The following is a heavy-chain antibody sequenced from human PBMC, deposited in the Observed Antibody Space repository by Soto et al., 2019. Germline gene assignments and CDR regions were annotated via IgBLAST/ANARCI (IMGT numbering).Heavy chain of an antibody. Sequence: SETLSLTCTVSGGSISSYYWSWIRQPPGKGLEWIGYIYYSGSTNYNPSLKSRVTISVDTSKNQFSLKLSSVTAADTAVYYCAREIYSSSGGRYYYGMDVWGQGTTVTVS. J-gene: IGHJ6*02. D-gene: IGHD6-13*01. CDR1: GGSISSYY. V-gene: IGHV4-59*01. CDR2: IYYSGST. CDR3: AREIYSSSGGRYYYGMDV.